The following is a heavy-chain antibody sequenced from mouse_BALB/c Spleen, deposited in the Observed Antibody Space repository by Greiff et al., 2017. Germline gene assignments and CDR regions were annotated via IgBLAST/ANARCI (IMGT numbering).Heavy chain of an antibody. V-gene: IGHV1-54*01. CDR3: ARSARLLRPQAQGYFDV. CDR1: GYAFTNYL. CDR2: INPGSGGT. D-gene: IGHD1-2*01. J-gene: IGHJ1*01. Sequence: QVQLQQSGAELVRPGTSVKVSCKASGYAFTNYLIEWVKQRPGQGLEWIGVINPGSGGTNYNEKFKGKATLTADKSSSTAYMQLSSLTSDDSAVYFCARSARLLRPQAQGYFDVWGAGTTVTVSS.